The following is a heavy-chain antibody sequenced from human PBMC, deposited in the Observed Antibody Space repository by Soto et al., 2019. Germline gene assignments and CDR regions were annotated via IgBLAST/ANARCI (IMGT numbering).Heavy chain of an antibody. D-gene: IGHD4-17*01. V-gene: IGHV3-33*01. J-gene: IGHJ4*02. Sequence: QVQLVESGGGVVQPGRSLRLSCAASGFTFSSYGMHWVRQAPGQGLEWLAVIWYDGSNKYYGDSVKGRFTISGDNFKKTLDLQMNGLRAEDTAVYYCARYGGHSLDYWGQGALVTGSS. CDR1: GFTFSSYG. CDR3: ARYGGHSLDY. CDR2: IWYDGSNK.